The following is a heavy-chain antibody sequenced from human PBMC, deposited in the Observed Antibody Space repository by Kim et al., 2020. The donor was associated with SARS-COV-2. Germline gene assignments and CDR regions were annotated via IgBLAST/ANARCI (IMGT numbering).Heavy chain of an antibody. V-gene: IGHV3-72*01. D-gene: IGHD3-9*01. Sequence: GGSLRLYCAVSELTFSEHYIDWVRQAPGKGLEWVGRIRNQVSSYTTEYAASVKGRFTISRDDSKKSVYLQMNSLKTEDTAFYYCTRVFGSHYDVLTTYWQGAGVYWGQGTLVIVSS. CDR1: ELTFSEHY. J-gene: IGHJ4*02. CDR3: TRVFGSHYDVLTTYWQGAGVY. CDR2: IRNQVSSYTT.